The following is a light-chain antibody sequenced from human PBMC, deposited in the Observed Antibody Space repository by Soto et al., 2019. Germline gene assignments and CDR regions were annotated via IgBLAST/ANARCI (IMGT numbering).Light chain of an antibody. Sequence: QSSLTQPASVSGSPGQSITISCTGTSSDVGGYNYVSWYQQHPGKAPKLMIYEVSNRPSGVSNRFSGSKSGNTASLTISGLQAEDEADYYCSSYTSSSTPHYVFGTGTKVTVL. CDR1: SSDVGGYNY. CDR2: EVS. CDR3: SSYTSSSTPHYV. V-gene: IGLV2-14*01. J-gene: IGLJ1*01.